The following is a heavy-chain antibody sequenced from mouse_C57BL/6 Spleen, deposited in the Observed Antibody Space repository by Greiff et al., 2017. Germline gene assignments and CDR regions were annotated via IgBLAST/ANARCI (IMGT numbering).Heavy chain of an antibody. V-gene: IGHV1-15*01. CDR2: IDPETGGT. D-gene: IGHD1-1*01. Sequence: QVQLKESGAELVRPGASVTLSCKASGYTFTDYEMHWVKQTPVHGLEWIGAIDPETGGTAYNQKFKGKAILTADKSSSTAYMELRSLTSEDSAVYYCTRSSYEYWGQGTTLTVSS. CDR3: TRSSYEY. J-gene: IGHJ2*01. CDR1: GYTFTDYE.